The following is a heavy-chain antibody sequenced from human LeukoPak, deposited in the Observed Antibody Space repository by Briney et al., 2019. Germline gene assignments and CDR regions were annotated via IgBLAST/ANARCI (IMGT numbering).Heavy chain of an antibody. CDR3: ARSGKSAYILDY. Sequence: SETLSLTCTVSGGSISSSYYYWGWIRQPPGKGLEWIGSIYYSGSTYYNPSLKSRVTISVDTSKNQFSLKLSSVTAADTAVYYCARSGKSAYILDYWGQGTLVTVSS. V-gene: IGHV4-39*07. CDR1: GGSISSSYYY. J-gene: IGHJ4*02. CDR2: IYYSGST. D-gene: IGHD3-16*01.